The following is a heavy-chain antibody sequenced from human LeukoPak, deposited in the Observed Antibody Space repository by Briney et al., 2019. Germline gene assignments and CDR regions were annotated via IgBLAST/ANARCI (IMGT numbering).Heavy chain of an antibody. CDR3: ARGIQGYYHGMDV. CDR1: GGSISSYY. CDR2: IYYSGST. J-gene: IGHJ6*02. V-gene: IGHV4-59*08. Sequence: SETLSLTCTVSGGSISSYYWSWIRQPPGKGLEWIGYIYYSGSTNYNPSLKSRVTISVDTSKNQFSLKLSSVTAADTAVYYCARGIQGYYHGMDVWGQGTTVTVSS.